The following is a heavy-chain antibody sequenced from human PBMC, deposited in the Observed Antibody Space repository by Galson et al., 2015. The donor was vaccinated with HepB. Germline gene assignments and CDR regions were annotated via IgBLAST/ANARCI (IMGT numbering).Heavy chain of an antibody. CDR2: IYPADSDT. CDR3: ARQKSFDSSGCCGMDV. V-gene: IGHV5-51*01. D-gene: IGHD3-22*01. J-gene: IGHJ6*02. CDR1: GYSFTDYW. Sequence: QSGAEVKKPGESLKISCKGSGYSFTDYWIGWVRQMPGKGLEWMGLIYPADSDTRYSPSFQGQVTISADKSITTAYLQWSSLKASDTAMHYYARQKSFDSSGCCGMDVWGQGTTVTVSS.